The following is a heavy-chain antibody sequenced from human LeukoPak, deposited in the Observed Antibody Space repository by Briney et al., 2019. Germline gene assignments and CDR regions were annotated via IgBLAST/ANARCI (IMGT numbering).Heavy chain of an antibody. V-gene: IGHV4-39*01. CDR2: IFDSGNT. Sequence: SETLSLTCSVSGASISSSIYYWGWVRQPPGKGREWDGSIFDSGNTYHNPSLKSRVTISVDTSKNQFSLKVSSVTAADTAVYYCARQVRARATVDYWGQGTLVTVSS. D-gene: IGHD6-6*01. CDR3: ARQVRARATVDY. CDR1: GASISSSIYY. J-gene: IGHJ4*02.